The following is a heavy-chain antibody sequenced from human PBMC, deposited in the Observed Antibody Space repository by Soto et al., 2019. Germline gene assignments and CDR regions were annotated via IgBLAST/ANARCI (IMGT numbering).Heavy chain of an antibody. D-gene: IGHD2-21*01. J-gene: IGHJ6*03. CDR1: GFTFSSYA. Sequence: PGGSLRLSCAASGFTFSSYAMSWVRQAPGKGLEWVSDISGGGGSTNYADSVKGRFTISRDNSKNTLYLQMNSLRTEDTAVYYCARGDTPPGLGYSYMDVWGNGTTVTVSS. V-gene: IGHV3-23*01. CDR2: ISGGGGST. CDR3: ARGDTPPGLGYSYMDV.